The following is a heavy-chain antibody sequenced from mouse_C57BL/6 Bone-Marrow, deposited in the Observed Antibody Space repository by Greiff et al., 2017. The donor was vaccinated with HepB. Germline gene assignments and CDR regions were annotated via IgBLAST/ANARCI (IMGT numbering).Heavy chain of an antibody. CDR1: GYTFTSYW. Sequence: QVQLQQPGAELVRPGTSVKLSCKASGYTFTSYWMHWVKQRPGQGLEWIGVIDPSDSYTNNNQKFKGKATLTVDTSSSTAYMQLSSLTSEDSAVYYCARGRGSRDSWGQGTTLTVSS. V-gene: IGHV1-59*01. D-gene: IGHD1-1*02. CDR2: IDPSDSYT. J-gene: IGHJ2*01. CDR3: ARGRGSRDS.